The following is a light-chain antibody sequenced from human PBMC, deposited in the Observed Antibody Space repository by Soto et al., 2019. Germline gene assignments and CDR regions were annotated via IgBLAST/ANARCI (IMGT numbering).Light chain of an antibody. J-gene: IGKJ5*01. CDR2: DAS. Sequence: DIQMTQSPSSLSASVGDRFTITFQASQDISNYLNWYQQKPGKAPKLLIYDASNLETGVPSRFSGSGSGTDFTLTINSLQPEDSATYYCQQTNSFPITFGQGTRLEI. CDR1: QDISNY. V-gene: IGKV1-33*01. CDR3: QQTNSFPIT.